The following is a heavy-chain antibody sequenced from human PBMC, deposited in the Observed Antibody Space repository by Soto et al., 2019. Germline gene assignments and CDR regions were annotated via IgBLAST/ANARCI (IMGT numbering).Heavy chain of an antibody. Sequence: QVQLQESGPGLVKPSQTLSLTCTVSGGSISSGGYYWSWIRQHPGKGLEWIGYIYYTGSTYYNQSLKSRVTISVDTSKNQFSLKLSSVTAADTAVYYCATTMITFGGVIGQSIDYWGQGTLVTVSS. J-gene: IGHJ4*02. D-gene: IGHD3-16*02. V-gene: IGHV4-31*03. CDR3: ATTMITFGGVIGQSIDY. CDR1: GGSISSGGYY. CDR2: IYYTGST.